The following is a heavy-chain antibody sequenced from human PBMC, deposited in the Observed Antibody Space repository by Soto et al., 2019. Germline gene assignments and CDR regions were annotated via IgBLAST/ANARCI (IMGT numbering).Heavy chain of an antibody. J-gene: IGHJ4*02. V-gene: IGHV3-21*04. CDR1: GFTFSSYS. CDR2: ISSSSSYI. Sequence: GGSLRLSCAASGFTFSSYSMNWVRQAPGKGLEWVSSISSSSSYIYYADSVKGRFTISRDNAKNTLYLQMNSLRAEDTAVYYCAKADAIAAAAPDYWGQGTLVTVSS. CDR3: AKADAIAAAAPDY. D-gene: IGHD6-13*01.